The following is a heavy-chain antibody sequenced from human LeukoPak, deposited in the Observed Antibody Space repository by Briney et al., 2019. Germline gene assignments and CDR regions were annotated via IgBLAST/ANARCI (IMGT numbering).Heavy chain of an antibody. CDR3: ARSTGIYSDFDY. CDR2: INPSGGSA. V-gene: IGHV1-46*01. Sequence: ASVKVSCKASGYNFINYYIHWVRQAPGQGLEWMEIINPSGGSATYAQKFQGRVTMTRDMSASTVYIELSSLRSEDTAVYYCARSTGIYSDFDYWGQGTLVTVSS. J-gene: IGHJ4*02. CDR1: GYNFINYY. D-gene: IGHD1-26*01.